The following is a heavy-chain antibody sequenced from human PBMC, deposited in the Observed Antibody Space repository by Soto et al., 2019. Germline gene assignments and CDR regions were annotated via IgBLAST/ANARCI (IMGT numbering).Heavy chain of an antibody. V-gene: IGHV1-2*04. CDR3: ARVPRGVYYGMDV. Sequence: QVQLVQSGAEVKKPGASVKVSCKASGYTFTDYYMDWVRQAPGQRLEWMGWINPNSGTTNYAQKFQGWVTMTRDTSITTVYMEVSRLRSDDTAVYYCARVPRGVYYGMDVWGQGTTVTVSS. CDR2: INPNSGTT. CDR1: GYTFTDYY. J-gene: IGHJ6*02. D-gene: IGHD3-10*01.